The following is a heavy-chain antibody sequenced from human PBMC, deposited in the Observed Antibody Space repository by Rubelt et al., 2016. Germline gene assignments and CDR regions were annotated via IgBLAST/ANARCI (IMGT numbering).Heavy chain of an antibody. CDR2: INHSGST. CDR1: GGSISGYY. V-gene: IGHV4-34*10. CDR3: ARVVTTGAFDI. J-gene: IGHJ3*02. Sequence: QLQLQESGPGLVKPSETLSLTCTVSGGSISGYYWSWIRQPPGKGLEWIGEINHSGSTNYNPSLKSRVTISVDRSKNQFSLKLSSVTAADTAVYYCARVVTTGAFDIWGQGTMVTVSS. D-gene: IGHD2-21*02.